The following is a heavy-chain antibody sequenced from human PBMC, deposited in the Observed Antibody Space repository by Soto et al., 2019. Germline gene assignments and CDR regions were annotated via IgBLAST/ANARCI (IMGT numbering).Heavy chain of an antibody. CDR1: GFTFGSLA. CDR2: IRDSSDNT. J-gene: IGHJ3*02. Sequence: HPGGSLRLSCAASGFTFGSLAMSWVRQAPGKGLAWVSTIRDSSDNTYYAESVKGRFIISRDTSRNTLYLQMKSLRAEDTAVYYCARSAIATAGTGAFDIWGQGTMVTVSS. CDR3: ARSAIATAGTGAFDI. V-gene: IGHV3-23*01. D-gene: IGHD6-13*01.